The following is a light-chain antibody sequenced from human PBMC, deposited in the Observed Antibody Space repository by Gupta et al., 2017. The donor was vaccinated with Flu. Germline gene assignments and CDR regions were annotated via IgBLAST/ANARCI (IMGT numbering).Light chain of an antibody. CDR3: FTREDSLFGVV. CDR2: NNE. J-gene: IGLJ2*01. CDR1: SSNIGSQH. Sequence: HSVLTQPPSASGTPGQTVTISCSGGSSNIGSQHTFWYQQFPGKAPKIIIYNNEKRPSGVPDRFSGSKSGNSASLAIAGPRSEDEAQYYCFTREDSLFGVVFGGGTKLTVL. V-gene: IGLV1-47*02.